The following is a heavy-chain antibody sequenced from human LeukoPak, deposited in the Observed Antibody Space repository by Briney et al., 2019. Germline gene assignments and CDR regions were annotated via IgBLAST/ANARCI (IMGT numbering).Heavy chain of an antibody. J-gene: IGHJ5*02. CDR1: GGSFSGYY. CDR2: INHSGST. D-gene: IGHD4-11*01. V-gene: IGHV4-34*01. CDR3: ARGVVTTGYWFDP. Sequence: SETLSLTCAVYGGSFSGYYWSWIHQPPGKGLEWIGEINHSGSTNYNPSLKSRVTISVDTSKNQFSLKLSSVTAADTAVYYCARGVVTTGYWFDPWGQGTLVTVSS.